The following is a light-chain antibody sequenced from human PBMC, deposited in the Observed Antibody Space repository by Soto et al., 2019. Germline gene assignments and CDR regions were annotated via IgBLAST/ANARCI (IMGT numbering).Light chain of an antibody. Sequence: EVVLTQSPATLSLSPGERATLSCRASQSVSSNLAWYQQKPGQAPRLLIYGASNRATGIPARFSGSGSGADFTLTISSLEPEDFAVYYCQQRSDWHRTFGQGTKVDIK. CDR3: QQRSDWHRT. J-gene: IGKJ1*01. CDR2: GAS. V-gene: IGKV3-11*01. CDR1: QSVSSN.